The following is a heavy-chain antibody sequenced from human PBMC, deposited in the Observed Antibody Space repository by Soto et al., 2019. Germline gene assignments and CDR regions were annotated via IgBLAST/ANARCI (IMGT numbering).Heavy chain of an antibody. CDR2: INWNSGSI. CDR1: GFTFDDYA. Sequence: PGGSLRLSCAASGFTFDDYAMHWLRQVPGKGLEWVSGINWNSGSIGYGDSVKGRFAISRDNAKNSLHLQMNSLSAEDTAFYYCVKDESINWYSGHFRHWGQGXLVTVSS. V-gene: IGHV3-9*01. J-gene: IGHJ1*01. CDR3: VKDESINWYSGHFRH. D-gene: IGHD6-13*01.